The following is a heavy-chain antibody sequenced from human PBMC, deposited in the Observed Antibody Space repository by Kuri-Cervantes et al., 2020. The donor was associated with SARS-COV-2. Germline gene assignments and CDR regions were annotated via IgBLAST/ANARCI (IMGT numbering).Heavy chain of an antibody. CDR1: GGSISSYY. J-gene: IGHJ6*02. V-gene: IGHV4-59*08. Sequence: ESLKISCTVSGGSISSYYWSWIRQPPGKGLEWIGYIYYSGSTNYNPSLKSRVTISVDTSKNQFSLKLSSVTAADTAVYYCARAENYSNHRYYYYYGMDVWGQGTTVTVSS. CDR2: IYYSGST. D-gene: IGHD4-11*01. CDR3: ARAENYSNHRYYYYYGMDV.